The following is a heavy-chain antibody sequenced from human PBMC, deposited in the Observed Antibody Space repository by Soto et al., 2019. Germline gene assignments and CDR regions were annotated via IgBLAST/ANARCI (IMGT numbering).Heavy chain of an antibody. CDR2: ISGGGANT. J-gene: IGHJ6*02. Sequence: PVGSLRLSCAASGFSFSSYAMSWVRQAPGRGLEWVSTISGGGANTQYAESVKGRFTISRDNSKNTLHLQMNTLRADDTAVYYCAKETVLRFLEWFKTYYYYGMDVWGQGTTVTVSS. V-gene: IGHV3-23*01. CDR1: GFSFSSYA. D-gene: IGHD3-3*01. CDR3: AKETVLRFLEWFKTYYYYGMDV.